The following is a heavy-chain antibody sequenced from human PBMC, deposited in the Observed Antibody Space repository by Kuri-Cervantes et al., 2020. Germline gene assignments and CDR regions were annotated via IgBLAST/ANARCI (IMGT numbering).Heavy chain of an antibody. V-gene: IGHV3-48*02. CDR1: GFTFSTYR. D-gene: IGHD2-8*01. Sequence: GESLKISCAASGFTFSTYRMIWVRQAPGKGLEWVSYISSGRDIIYYADSVKGRFTISRDNAKNSLYLQMNSLRDEDTAVYYCARGNGPSPFRLDYWGQGTLVTVSS. J-gene: IGHJ4*02. CDR3: ARGNGPSPFRLDY. CDR2: ISSGRDII.